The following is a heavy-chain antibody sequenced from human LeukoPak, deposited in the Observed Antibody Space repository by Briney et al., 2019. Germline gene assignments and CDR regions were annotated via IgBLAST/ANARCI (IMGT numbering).Heavy chain of an antibody. CDR2: IYYSGST. CDR3: ARDRGGSYYDSRGSVTNF. J-gene: IGHJ3*01. D-gene: IGHD3-22*01. Sequence: SETLSLTCTVSGGSISGYYLNWIRQPPGEGLEWLVFIYYSGSTNYTPSLKSRVTISADTSKNQLSLKLSSVTAADTAIYYCARDRGGSYYDSRGSVTNFWGQGTMVTVSS. V-gene: IGHV4-59*01. CDR1: GGSISGYY.